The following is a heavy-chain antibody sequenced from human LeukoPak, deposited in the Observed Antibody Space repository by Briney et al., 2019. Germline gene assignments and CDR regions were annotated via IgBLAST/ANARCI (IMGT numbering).Heavy chain of an antibody. J-gene: IGHJ6*03. V-gene: IGHV4-61*02. CDR1: GGSISSGNYY. CDR2: IYTSGST. D-gene: IGHD1-14*01. Sequence: SETLSLTCTVSGGSISSGNYYWSWIRQPAGKGLEWIGRIYTSGSTNYNPSLKSRVTISVDTSKNQFSLKLSSVTAADTAVYYCARVGPWVNPGYYYYYMDVWGKGTTVTVSS. CDR3: ARVGPWVNPGYYYYYMDV.